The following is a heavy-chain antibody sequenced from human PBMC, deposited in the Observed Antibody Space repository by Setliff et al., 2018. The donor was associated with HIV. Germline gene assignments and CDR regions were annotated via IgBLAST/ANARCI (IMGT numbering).Heavy chain of an antibody. CDR3: AIYLLTGEIDY. D-gene: IGHD3-9*01. CDR2: ISGSGGST. Sequence: GGSLRLSCAASGFTFSSYAMSWVRQAPGKGLEWVSAISGSGGSTYYADSVKGRFTISRDSAKNSLYLQMNSLRAEDTAVYYCAIYLLTGEIDYWGQGTLVTVSS. J-gene: IGHJ4*02. CDR1: GFTFSSYA. V-gene: IGHV3-23*01.